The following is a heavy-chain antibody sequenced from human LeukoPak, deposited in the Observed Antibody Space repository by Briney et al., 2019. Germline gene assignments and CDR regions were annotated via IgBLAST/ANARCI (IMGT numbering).Heavy chain of an antibody. CDR2: IYYSGST. J-gene: IGHJ4*02. CDR1: GGSISSYY. Sequence: SETLSLTCTVSGGSISSYYWSWIRQPPGKGLEWIGYIYYSGSTNYNPSLKSRVTISVDTSKNQFSPKLSSVTAADTAVYYCASIGYSSSWYYFDYWGQGTLVTVSS. D-gene: IGHD6-13*01. V-gene: IGHV4-59*01. CDR3: ASIGYSSSWYYFDY.